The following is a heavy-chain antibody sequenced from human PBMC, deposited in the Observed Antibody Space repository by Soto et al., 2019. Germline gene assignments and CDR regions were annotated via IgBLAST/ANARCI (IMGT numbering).Heavy chain of an antibody. CDR2: TYYRSKWYN. Sequence: SQTLSLTCAISGDSVSSNSAAWNWIRQSPSRGLEWLGRTYYRSKWYNDYAVSVKSRITINPDTSKNQFSLQLNSVTPEDTAVYYCAREADGKPIYVFWSGYLAPFDYWGQGTLVTVSS. D-gene: IGHD3-3*01. CDR1: GDSVSSNSAA. CDR3: AREADGKPIYVFWSGYLAPFDY. J-gene: IGHJ4*02. V-gene: IGHV6-1*01.